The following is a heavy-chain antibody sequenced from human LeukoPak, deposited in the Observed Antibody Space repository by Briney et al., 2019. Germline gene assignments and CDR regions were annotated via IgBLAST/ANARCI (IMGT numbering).Heavy chain of an antibody. J-gene: IGHJ4*02. CDR1: GASISNYY. CDR2: IYTSGNT. D-gene: IGHD5-18*01. CDR3: ARVRGITSMVYFDY. Sequence: PSETLSLTCTVSGASISNYYWIWIRQPAGKGLEWIGLIYTSGNTNYNPSLKSRVTMSVGTSKNQFSLKLSSVTAADTAVYYCARVRGITSMVYFDYWGQGTLVTVSS. V-gene: IGHV4-4*07.